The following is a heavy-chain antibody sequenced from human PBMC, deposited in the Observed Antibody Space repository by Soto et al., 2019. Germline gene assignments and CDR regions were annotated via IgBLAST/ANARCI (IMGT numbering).Heavy chain of an antibody. J-gene: IGHJ6*03. CDR1: GGTFSSYT. CDR2: IIPILGIA. V-gene: IGHV1-69*02. CDR3: ARGEGFMSAAAGTTYGNYYYYMDV. Sequence: GASVKVSSKASGGTFSSYTISWVRQAPGQGLEWMGRIIPILGIANYAQKFQGRVTITADKSTSTAYMELSSLRSEDTAVYYCARGEGFMSAAAGTTYGNYYYYMDVWGKGTTVTVSS. D-gene: IGHD6-13*01.